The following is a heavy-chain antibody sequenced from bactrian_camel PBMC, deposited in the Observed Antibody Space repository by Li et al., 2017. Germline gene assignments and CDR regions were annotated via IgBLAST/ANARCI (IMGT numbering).Heavy chain of an antibody. CDR2: IATGSGNT. V-gene: IGHV3S40*01. D-gene: IGHD2*01. Sequence: DVQLVESGGGSVQPGGSLTLSCKVSSTTKLTFCMAWFRQAPGKEREGVARIATGSGNTYYADSVKGRFTISQDNAKNTVYLQMNSLKPEDTVMYYCAARGPYCYTKLSVRDFTYWGQGTQVTVS. CDR1: STTKLTFC. J-gene: IGHJ6*01. CDR3: AARGPYCYTKLSVRDFTY.